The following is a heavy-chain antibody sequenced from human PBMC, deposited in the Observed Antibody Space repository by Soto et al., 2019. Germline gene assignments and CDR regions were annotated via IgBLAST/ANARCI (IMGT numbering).Heavy chain of an antibody. J-gene: IGHJ6*02. D-gene: IGHD2-15*01. CDR2: INPNSGGT. CDR1: GYTFTGYY. Sequence: QVQLVQSGAEVKKPGASVKVSCKASGYTFTGYYMHWVRQAPGQGLEWMGWINPNSGGTNYAQKFQGWVTMTRDTSISTAYMELGRLRSDDTAVYYCARWGVVAATPYSYYATDLWGQGTTVTVSS. V-gene: IGHV1-2*04. CDR3: ARWGVVAATPYSYYATDL.